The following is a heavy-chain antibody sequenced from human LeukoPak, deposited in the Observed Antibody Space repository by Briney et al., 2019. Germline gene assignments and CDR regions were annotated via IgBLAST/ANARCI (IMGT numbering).Heavy chain of an antibody. CDR3: ARVSTAVFLAIDY. J-gene: IGHJ4*02. CDR2: ISNSSRYL. D-gene: IGHD2/OR15-2a*01. Sequence: GGSVSLFCGACGFPFRKQNMMCVRHAPGKALEEVSIISNSSRYLYYADSVKGRYTISRDKDKNLLYLQMNSLRAEDSALYCCARVSTAVFLAIDYWGQRSLVSV. CDR1: GFPFRKQN. V-gene: IGHV3-21*06.